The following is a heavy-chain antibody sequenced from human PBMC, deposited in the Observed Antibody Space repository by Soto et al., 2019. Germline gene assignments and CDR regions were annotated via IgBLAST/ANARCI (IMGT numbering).Heavy chain of an antibody. V-gene: IGHV3-30-3*01. Sequence: GGSLRLSCAASGFTFSSYAMHWVRQAPGKGLEWVAVISYDGSNKYYADSVKGRFTISRDNSKNTLYLQMNSLRAEDTAVYYCARDAGITMIVVDGYFDYWGQGTLVTVSS. J-gene: IGHJ4*02. CDR3: ARDAGITMIVVDGYFDY. D-gene: IGHD3-22*01. CDR1: GFTFSSYA. CDR2: ISYDGSNK.